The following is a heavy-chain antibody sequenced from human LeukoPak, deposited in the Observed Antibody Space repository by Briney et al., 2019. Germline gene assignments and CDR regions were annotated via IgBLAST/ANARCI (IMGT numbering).Heavy chain of an antibody. D-gene: IGHD3-10*01. CDR2: VKQDGSEK. CDR3: ARGRLWAFDI. CDR1: GLTFSSYW. V-gene: IGHV3-7*01. J-gene: IGHJ3*02. Sequence: GGSLRLSCGASGLTFSSYWMSWVRQAPGKGLEWVANVKQDGSEKYYVDSVKGRFTTSRDNAKNSLYLQMDSLRAEDTAVYYCARGRLWAFDIWGQGTMVTVSS.